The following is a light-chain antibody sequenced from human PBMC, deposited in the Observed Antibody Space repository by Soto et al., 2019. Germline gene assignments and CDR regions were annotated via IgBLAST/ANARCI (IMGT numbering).Light chain of an antibody. J-gene: IGLJ2*01. Sequence: QSALTQPPSASGSPGQSVTISCTGTSSDVGGYNYVSWYQQHPGKAPKLMIYEVSKRPSGVPDRFSGSKSGNTAPLTVSGLQAEDEADYYCSSYAGSNHVVFGGGTKVTVL. CDR3: SSYAGSNHVV. CDR2: EVS. CDR1: SSDVGGYNY. V-gene: IGLV2-8*01.